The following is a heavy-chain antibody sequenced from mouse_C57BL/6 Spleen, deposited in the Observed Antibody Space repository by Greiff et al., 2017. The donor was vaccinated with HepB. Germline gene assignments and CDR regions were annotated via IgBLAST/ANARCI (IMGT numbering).Heavy chain of an antibody. V-gene: IGHV1-81*01. D-gene: IGHD1-1*01. J-gene: IGHJ4*01. Sequence: VKLQESGAELARPGASVKLSCQASGYTFTSYGISWVKQRTGQGLEWFGEIYPRSGNTYYNEKFKGKAKLTADKSSSTAYMELRSLTSEDSAVYFCALYGSSYVDAMDYWGQGTSVTVSS. CDR1: GYTFTSYG. CDR3: ALYGSSYVDAMDY. CDR2: IYPRSGNT.